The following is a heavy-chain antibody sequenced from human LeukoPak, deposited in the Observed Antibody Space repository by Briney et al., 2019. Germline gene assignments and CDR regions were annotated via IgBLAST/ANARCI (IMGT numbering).Heavy chain of an antibody. CDR3: AREEGFCRSTSCSAPFDY. D-gene: IGHD2-2*01. CDR2: INPNSGDT. Sequence: GASVKVSCKASGYTFTGYYMHWVRQAPGQGLEWMGWINPNSGDTIYAQKFQGRGSMTRDTSISTAYMELRRLRSDDTAVYYCAREEGFCRSTSCSAPFDYWGQGTLVIVSS. CDR1: GYTFTGYY. V-gene: IGHV1-2*02. J-gene: IGHJ4*02.